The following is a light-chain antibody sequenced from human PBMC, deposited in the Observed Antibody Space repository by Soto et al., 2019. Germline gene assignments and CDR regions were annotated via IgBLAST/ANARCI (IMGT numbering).Light chain of an antibody. CDR3: QQYSSSPWT. V-gene: IGKV3-20*01. Sequence: EIVLTQSPGTLSLSPGERATLSCRASQSVTNSYIAWYQQKPGQASRLLIYGATSRATGIPDRFTGSGSGTEFTLTITRLEPEDFAVYSCQQYSSSPWTFGQGTKVEIK. CDR1: QSVTNSY. J-gene: IGKJ1*01. CDR2: GAT.